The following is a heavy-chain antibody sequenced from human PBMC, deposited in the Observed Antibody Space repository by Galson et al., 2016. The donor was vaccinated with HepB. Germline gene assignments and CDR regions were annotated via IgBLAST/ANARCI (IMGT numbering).Heavy chain of an antibody. CDR1: GFTFSNYG. CDR2: IWFDGTNK. Sequence: SLRLSCAASGFTFSNYGMHWVRQAPGKGLEWVSLIWFDGTNKYYADSVKGRFTISRDNSKNTLFLQMNSLTAEDTAIYYCAPTGPRGDDAFDVWGQGTLVTVSS. V-gene: IGHV3-33*01. CDR3: APTGPRGDDAFDV. D-gene: IGHD1-14*01. J-gene: IGHJ3*01.